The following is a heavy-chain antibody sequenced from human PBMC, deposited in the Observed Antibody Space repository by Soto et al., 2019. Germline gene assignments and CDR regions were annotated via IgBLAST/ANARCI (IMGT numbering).Heavy chain of an antibody. J-gene: IGHJ5*02. CDR1: GGTFSSYA. V-gene: IGHV1-69*13. D-gene: IGHD1-26*01. Sequence: SVKVSCKASGGTFSSYAISWVRQAPGQGLEWMGGIIPIFGAANYAQKFQGRVTITADESTSTAYMELSSLRSEDTAGYYCARDRESGRYYPVNWFDQWGQGALITV. CDR3: ARDRESGRYYPVNWFDQ. CDR2: IIPIFGAA.